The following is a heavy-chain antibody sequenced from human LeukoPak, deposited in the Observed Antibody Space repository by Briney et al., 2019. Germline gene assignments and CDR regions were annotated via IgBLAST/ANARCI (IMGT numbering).Heavy chain of an antibody. J-gene: IGHJ3*02. D-gene: IGHD5-18*01. Sequence: GGSLRLSCAASGLTVSSNYMSWVRQAPGKGLEWVSVIYSGGIYNDGTTNYGDSVKGRFTISRDNSKNTLYLQMNSLRAEDTAVYYCARRELLGYSYGLRTFNIWGQGTTVTVSS. CDR3: ARRELLGYSYGLRTFNI. CDR1: GLTVSSNY. CDR2: IYSGGIYNDGTT. V-gene: IGHV3-66*04.